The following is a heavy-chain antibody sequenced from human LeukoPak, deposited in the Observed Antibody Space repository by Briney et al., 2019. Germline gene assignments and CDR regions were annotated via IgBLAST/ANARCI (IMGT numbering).Heavy chain of an antibody. CDR2: IHRDGRTA. Sequence: SGGSLRLSCAASGFNFADYDMHWVRQAPGKALELVALIHRDGRTAYCADSVEGRFSISRDNSRTSLYLQMNSLRSEDTALYHCAKTRRSGTEYGDFDHWGQGTQVTVSS. V-gene: IGHV3-43*02. CDR3: AKTRRSGTEYGDFDH. D-gene: IGHD1-26*01. CDR1: GFNFADYD. J-gene: IGHJ4*02.